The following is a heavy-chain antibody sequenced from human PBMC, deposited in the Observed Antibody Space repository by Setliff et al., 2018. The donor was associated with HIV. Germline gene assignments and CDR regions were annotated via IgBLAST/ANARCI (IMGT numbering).Heavy chain of an antibody. CDR1: GYSISTAYY. Sequence: SETLSLTCAVSGYSISTAYYWGWIRQPPGKGLEWIGSVYHSGTTYYNPSLKSRVTISVDMSNNQFSLKVTSETAADTAVYYCMRGRSITIFGVAYFDFWGQGTQVTVS. CDR2: VYHSGTT. D-gene: IGHD3-3*01. V-gene: IGHV4-38-2*01. J-gene: IGHJ4*02. CDR3: MRGRSITIFGVAYFDF.